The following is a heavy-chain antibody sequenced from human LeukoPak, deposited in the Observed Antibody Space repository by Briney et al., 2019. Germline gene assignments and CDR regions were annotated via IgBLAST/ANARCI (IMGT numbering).Heavy chain of an antibody. V-gene: IGHV1-69-2*01. D-gene: IGHD3-3*01. Sequence: ASVKISCKVSGYTFTDYYMHWVQQAPGKGLEWMGLVDPEDGETIYAEKFQGRVTITADMSTDTAYMELSSLRSEDTAVYYCATDSRNDFWGHRAYWGQGTLVTVSS. J-gene: IGHJ4*02. CDR1: GYTFTDYY. CDR2: VDPEDGET. CDR3: ATDSRNDFWGHRAY.